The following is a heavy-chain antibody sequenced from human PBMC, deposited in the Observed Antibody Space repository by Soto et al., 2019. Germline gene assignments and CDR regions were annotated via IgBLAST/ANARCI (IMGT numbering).Heavy chain of an antibody. J-gene: IGHJ4*02. CDR1: GFTVSSNY. D-gene: IGHD6-19*01. CDR3: ARSWAVAGSYDY. V-gene: IGHV3-66*01. Sequence: EVQLVESGGGLVQPGGSLRLSCAASGFTVSSNYMNWVRQAPGKGLEWVSVIYSGGSTYYADSVKGRFTISRDNSKNTLYLQMNSLRAEDTAVYYCARSWAVAGSYDYWCQGTLVTVSS. CDR2: IYSGGST.